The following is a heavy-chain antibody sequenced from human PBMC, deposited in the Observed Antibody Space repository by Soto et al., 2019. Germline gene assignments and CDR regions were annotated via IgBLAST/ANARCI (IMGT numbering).Heavy chain of an antibody. D-gene: IGHD3-9*01. CDR1: GGSISSYY. V-gene: IGHV4-59*12. CDR2: IYYSGST. Sequence: PSETLSLTCTVSGGSISSYYWSWIRQPPGKGLEWIGYIYYSGSTYYNPSLKSRVTISVDTSKNQFSLKLSSVTAADTAVYYCARDKARYFAWAPTPLPDYWGQGTLVTVSS. J-gene: IGHJ4*02. CDR3: ARDKARYFAWAPTPLPDY.